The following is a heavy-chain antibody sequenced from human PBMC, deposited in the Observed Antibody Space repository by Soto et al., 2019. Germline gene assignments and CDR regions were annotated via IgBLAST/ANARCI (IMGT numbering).Heavy chain of an antibody. CDR3: ARPSRISEEFDY. J-gene: IGHJ4*02. Sequence: ASVKVSCKASGYTFTSYDINWVRQATGQGLEWMGWMNPNSGNTGYAQKFQGRVTMTRNTSISTAYMELSSLRSEDTAVYYCARPSRISEEFDYWGQGTLVTVSS. V-gene: IGHV1-8*01. CDR2: MNPNSGNT. CDR1: GYTFTSYD.